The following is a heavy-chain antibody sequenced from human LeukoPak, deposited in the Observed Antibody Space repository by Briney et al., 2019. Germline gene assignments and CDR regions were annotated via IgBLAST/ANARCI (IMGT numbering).Heavy chain of an antibody. CDR2: INPSGGST. V-gene: IGHV1-46*01. CDR3: ATTTQKWFRGMDL. D-gene: IGHD3-22*01. CDR1: GYTFTSYY. J-gene: IGHJ6*03. Sequence: GASVKVSCKASGYTFTSYYVHWVRQAPGQGLEWMGMINPSGGSTSYAQKFQGRVVMARDTSTSTVYMELSRLRFDDTAVYFCATTTQKWFRGMDLWGKGTTVTVFS.